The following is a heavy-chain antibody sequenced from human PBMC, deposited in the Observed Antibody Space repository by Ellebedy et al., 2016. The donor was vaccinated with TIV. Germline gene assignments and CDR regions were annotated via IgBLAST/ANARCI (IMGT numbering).Heavy chain of an antibody. J-gene: IGHJ4*02. CDR1: GFTFSGYY. D-gene: IGHD6-13*01. CDR3: ARLGVIAAAGASDY. V-gene: IGHV3-11*01. CDR2: ISYSGDLM. Sequence: GESLKLSCAASGFTFSGYYMSWFRQAPGKGPEWVSYISYSGDLMYYADSVKGRFTTSRDNAENSLYLQMNSLRAEDTAVYFCARLGVIAAAGASDYWGQGTLVIVSS.